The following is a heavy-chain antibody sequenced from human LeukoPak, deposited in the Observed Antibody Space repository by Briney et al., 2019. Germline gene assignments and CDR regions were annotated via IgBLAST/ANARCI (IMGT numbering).Heavy chain of an antibody. D-gene: IGHD1-14*01. CDR2: ISGGGTAT. J-gene: IGHJ4*02. Sequence: GGSLRLSCAASGLPFSNHAMTWVRQAPGRGLEWVSVISGGGTATYYADSVRGRLTISRDNSKNTLYLQMNSLRADDTAIYYCVKGGRTNSPLDYWGQGTLVTVSS. CDR1: GLPFSNHA. CDR3: VKGGRTNSPLDY. V-gene: IGHV3-23*01.